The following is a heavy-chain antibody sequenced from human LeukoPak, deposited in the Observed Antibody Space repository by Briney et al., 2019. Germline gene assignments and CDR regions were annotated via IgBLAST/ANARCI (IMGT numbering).Heavy chain of an antibody. CDR2: IYYSGST. CDR1: GGSISSSSYY. V-gene: IGHV4-39*01. Sequence: KSSETLSLTCTVSGGSISSSSYYWGWIRQPPGKGLEWIGSIYYSGSTYYNPSLKSRVTISVDTSKNQFSLKLSSVTAADTAVYYCARPAQQLVLGYFDHWGRGTLVTVSS. D-gene: IGHD6-13*01. J-gene: IGHJ4*02. CDR3: ARPAQQLVLGYFDH.